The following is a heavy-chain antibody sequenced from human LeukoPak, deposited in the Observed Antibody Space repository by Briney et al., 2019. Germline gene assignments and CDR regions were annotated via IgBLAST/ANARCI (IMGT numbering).Heavy chain of an antibody. V-gene: IGHV3-30*04. CDR3: AKLTTS. J-gene: IGHJ4*02. CDR2: ISYDGSNK. Sequence: GGSLRLSCAASGFTFSSYAMHWVRQAPGKGLEWVAVISYDGSNKYYADSVKGRFTISRDNSNNTLYLQMNSLRAEDTAVYYCAKLTTSWGQGTLVTVSS. CDR1: GFTFSSYA. D-gene: IGHD4-11*01.